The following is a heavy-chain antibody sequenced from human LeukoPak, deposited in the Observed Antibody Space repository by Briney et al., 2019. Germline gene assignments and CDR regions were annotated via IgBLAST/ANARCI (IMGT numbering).Heavy chain of an antibody. CDR3: ARGYTNSGSYRNYYFDY. D-gene: IGHD1-26*01. J-gene: IGHJ4*02. CDR1: GGTFSSYA. CDR2: IIPIFGTA. V-gene: IGHV1-69*05. Sequence: GASVKVSCKASGGTFSSYAISWVRQAPGQGLEWMGGIIPIFGTANYAQKFQGRVTITTDESTSTAYMELSSLRSEDTAVYYCARGYTNSGSYRNYYFDYWGQGTLVTVSS.